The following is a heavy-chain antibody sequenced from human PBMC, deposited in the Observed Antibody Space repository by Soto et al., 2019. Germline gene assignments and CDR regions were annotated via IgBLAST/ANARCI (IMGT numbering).Heavy chain of an antibody. V-gene: IGHV5-51*01. CDR1: GYSFTSYW. Sequence: EVQLVQSGAEVKKPGESLKISCKGSGYSFTSYWIGWVRQMPGKGLEWMGIIYPGDSDTRYSPSFQGQVTISADKSISTAYLQWSSLKASDTAMYYCARSNRSCYDILTGYYPCYFDYWGQGTLVTVSS. CDR2: IYPGDSDT. J-gene: IGHJ4*02. D-gene: IGHD3-9*01. CDR3: ARSNRSCYDILTGYYPCYFDY.